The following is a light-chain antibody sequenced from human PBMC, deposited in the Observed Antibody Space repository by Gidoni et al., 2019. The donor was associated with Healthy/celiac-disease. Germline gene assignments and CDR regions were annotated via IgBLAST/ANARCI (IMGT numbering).Light chain of an antibody. J-gene: IGLJ1*01. CDR3: QVWDSSSDHYV. Sequence: SYVLTQPPSVSVAPGQTARITRGGNNIGSKSVHWYQQKPGQAPVLVVYDDSGRPSGIPERFSGSNSWNTATLTISRVEAGDEADYYCQVWDSSSDHYVFGTGTKVTVL. CDR2: DDS. V-gene: IGLV3-21*02. CDR1: NIGSKS.